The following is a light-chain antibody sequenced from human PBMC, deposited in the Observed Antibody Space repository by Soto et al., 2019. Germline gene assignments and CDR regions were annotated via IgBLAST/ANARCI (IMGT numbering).Light chain of an antibody. V-gene: IGLV4-69*01. CDR1: SGHRSYA. Sequence: QSVLTQSPSASASLGVSVKLTCTLSSGHRSYAIAWHQQQPEKGPRYLMKLNSDGSHSKGDGIPDRFSGSSSGAERYLTISSLQSGDEADYYCQTWGTGIQVFGGGTKLTVL. CDR2: LNSDGSH. J-gene: IGLJ3*02. CDR3: QTWGTGIQV.